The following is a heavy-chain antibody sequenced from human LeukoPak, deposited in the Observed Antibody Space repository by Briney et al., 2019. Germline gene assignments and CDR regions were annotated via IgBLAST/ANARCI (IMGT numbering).Heavy chain of an antibody. D-gene: IGHD5-24*01. Sequence: PSQTLSLTCTVSGGSISSGGYYWSWIRQHPGKGLEWIGYIYYSGSTYYNPSLKSRVTISVDTSKNQFSLKVSSVTAADTAVYYCARLYARREGYNYYFDYWGQGIPVTVSS. CDR1: GGSISSGGYY. J-gene: IGHJ4*02. CDR2: IYYSGST. CDR3: ARLYARREGYNYYFDY. V-gene: IGHV4-31*03.